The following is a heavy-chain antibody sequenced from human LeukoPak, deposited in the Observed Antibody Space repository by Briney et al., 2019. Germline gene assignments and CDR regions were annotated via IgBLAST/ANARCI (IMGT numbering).Heavy chain of an antibody. CDR3: ARGSRYHDWLSPLDS. Sequence: ASVKVSCKASGYTFTSYYMHWVRQAPGQGLEWMGIINPSGGSTHFAQKFQGRVTFTRDTSISTAYMAMSRLRSDDTAVFYCARGSRYHDWLSPLDSWGQGTLVTVSS. V-gene: IGHV1-2*02. D-gene: IGHD3-9*01. CDR1: GYTFTSYY. J-gene: IGHJ4*02. CDR2: INPSGGST.